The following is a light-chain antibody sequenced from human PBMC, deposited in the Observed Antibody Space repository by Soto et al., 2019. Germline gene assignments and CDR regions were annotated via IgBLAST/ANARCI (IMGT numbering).Light chain of an antibody. CDR3: RHFNNWPQFP. J-gene: IGKJ3*01. CDR1: QSVSSN. Sequence: EIVMTQSPATLSVSPGERATLSCRASQSVSSNLAWYQQKPGQAPRLLIYGASIRATGIPARFSGSGSGTGFTLTISSLRSEDFEVYYCRHFNNWPQFPFGPGPKWISN. CDR2: GAS. V-gene: IGKV3D-15*01.